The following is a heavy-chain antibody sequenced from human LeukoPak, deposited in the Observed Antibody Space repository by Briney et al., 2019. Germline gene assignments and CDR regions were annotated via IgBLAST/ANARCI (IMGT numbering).Heavy chain of an antibody. CDR3: ARDRYCSSNSCFGNLFDY. CDR1: GYTFTGYY. Sequence: ASVKVSCKASGYTFTGYYMHWVRQAPGQGLEWMGWINPNSGGTNSEQKFQGWVTMTRDTSISTAYMELSRLRSDDTAVYYCARDRYCSSNSCFGNLFDYWGQGTLVTVSS. CDR2: INPNSGGT. J-gene: IGHJ4*02. D-gene: IGHD2-2*01. V-gene: IGHV1-2*04.